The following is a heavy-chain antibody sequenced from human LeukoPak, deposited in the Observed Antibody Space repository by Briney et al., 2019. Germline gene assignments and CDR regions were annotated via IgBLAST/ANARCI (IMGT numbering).Heavy chain of an antibody. V-gene: IGHV4-28*01. J-gene: IGHJ5*02. D-gene: IGHD3-9*01. Sequence: SETLSLTCAVSGYSISSSNWWGWIRQPPGKGLEWIGYIYHGGSTYYNPSLKSRVTMSVDVSKNQFSLRVSFVTAVDTAMYYWAKKVDGHNWFDPWGQGTLVTVSS. CDR1: GYSISSSNW. CDR3: AKKVDGHNWFDP. CDR2: IYHGGST.